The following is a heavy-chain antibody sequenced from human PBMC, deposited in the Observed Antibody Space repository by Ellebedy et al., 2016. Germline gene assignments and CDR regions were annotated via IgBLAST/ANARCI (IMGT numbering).Heavy chain of an antibody. CDR1: GFTFSDYY. J-gene: IGHJ4*02. CDR2: ISSSGSTI. D-gene: IGHD5-18*01. Sequence: GESLKISCAASGFTFSDYYMSWIRQAPGKGLEWVSYISSSGSTIYYADSVKGRFTISRDNAKNSLYLQMNSLRAEDTAVYYCARETAMVPWYFDYWGQGTLVTVSS. CDR3: ARETAMVPWYFDY. V-gene: IGHV3-11*01.